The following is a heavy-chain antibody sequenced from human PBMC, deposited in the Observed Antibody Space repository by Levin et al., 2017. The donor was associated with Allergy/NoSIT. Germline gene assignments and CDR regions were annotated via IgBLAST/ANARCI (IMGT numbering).Heavy chain of an antibody. CDR2: ISYDGSNK. CDR3: AREGVAPSGAFDI. Sequence: PGGSLRLSCAASGFTFSSYAMHWVRQAPGKGLEWVAVISYDGSNKYYADSVKGRFTISRDNSKNTLYLQMNSLRAEDTAVYYCAREGVAPSGAFDIWGQGTMVTVSS. D-gene: IGHD5-12*01. V-gene: IGHV3-30-3*01. J-gene: IGHJ3*02. CDR1: GFTFSSYA.